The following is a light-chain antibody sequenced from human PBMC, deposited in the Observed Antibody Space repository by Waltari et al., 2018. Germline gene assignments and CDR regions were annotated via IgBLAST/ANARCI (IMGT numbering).Light chain of an antibody. CDR1: SSHVGGYNL. V-gene: IGLV2-23*02. CDR2: DVN. Sequence: QSALTQPATVSGSPGQSITIYCTGTSSHVGGYNLVSWYQQHPGKAPTLIIYDVNKRPSGVSNRFSGSKSGNTASLTISGLQAADEADYYCCSYAGSAISVFGGGTRLTVL. CDR3: CSYAGSAISV. J-gene: IGLJ3*02.